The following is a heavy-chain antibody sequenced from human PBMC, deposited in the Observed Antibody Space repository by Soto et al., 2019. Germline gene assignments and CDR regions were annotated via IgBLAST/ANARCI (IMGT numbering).Heavy chain of an antibody. CDR2: IWYDGSNK. CDR1: GFTFSSYG. CDR3: ARGGAKTGTGGY. D-gene: IGHD1-1*01. V-gene: IGHV3-33*01. Sequence: GSLSLSCAASGFTFSSYGMHWVRQAPGKGLEWVAVIWYDGSNKYYADSVKGRFTISRDNSKNTLYLQMNSLRAEDTAVYYCARGGAKTGTGGYWGQGTLVTVSS. J-gene: IGHJ4*02.